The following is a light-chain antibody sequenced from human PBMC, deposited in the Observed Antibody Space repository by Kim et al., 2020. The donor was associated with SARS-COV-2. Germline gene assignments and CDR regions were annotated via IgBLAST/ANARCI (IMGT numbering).Light chain of an antibody. CDR1: KLGDKY. J-gene: IGLJ2*01. V-gene: IGLV3-1*01. Sequence: SVSPRQTASITCSGDKLGDKYACWYQQKPGPPPVLVIYQDSKRPSGIPGRFSGSNSENTATLTIGGTQAMDEANYYCQAWDSSNVVFGGGTQLTVL. CDR3: QAWDSSNVV. CDR2: QDS.